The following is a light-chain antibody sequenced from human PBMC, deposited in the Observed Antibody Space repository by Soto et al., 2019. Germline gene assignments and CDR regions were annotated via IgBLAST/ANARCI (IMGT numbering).Light chain of an antibody. CDR3: QQYNNWPPIT. CDR2: GAS. V-gene: IGKV3D-15*01. J-gene: IGKJ5*01. Sequence: EVVLTQSTGTLSLSPGERATLSCRASQSVSSSYLAWYQQKPGQAPRLLIYGASSRATGIPARFSGSGSGTEFTLTISSLQSEDFAVYYCQQYNNWPPITFGQGTRLEIK. CDR1: QSVSSSY.